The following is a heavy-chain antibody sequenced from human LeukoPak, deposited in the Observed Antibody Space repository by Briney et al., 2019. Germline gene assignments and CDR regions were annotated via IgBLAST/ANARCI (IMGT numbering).Heavy chain of an antibody. V-gene: IGHV1-18*04. Sequence: ASVKVSCKASGYTFTGYYMHWVRQAPGQGLEWMGWISAYNGNTNYAQKLQGRVTMTTDTSTSTAYMELRSLRSDDTAVYYCARKTRLLLKKYYYYYMDVWGKGTTVTVSS. CDR2: ISAYNGNT. CDR3: ARKTRLLLKKYYYYYMDV. J-gene: IGHJ6*03. CDR1: GYTFTGYY. D-gene: IGHD3-22*01.